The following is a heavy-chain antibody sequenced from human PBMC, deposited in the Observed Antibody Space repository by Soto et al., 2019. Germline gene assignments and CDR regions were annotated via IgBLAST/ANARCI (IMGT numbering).Heavy chain of an antibody. CDR2: IYYSGTTYYT. V-gene: IGHV4-31*03. CDR1: GGSISSGGYY. J-gene: IGHJ4*02. Sequence: QVQLQESGPGLVKPSQTLSLTCTVSGGSISSGGYYWSWIHQHPGKGLEWIGYIYYSGTTYYTYYNPSLKSRVTISVDTSKNQFSLKLSSVTAADTAVYYCAREPLTWGQGTLVTVSS. CDR3: AREPLT.